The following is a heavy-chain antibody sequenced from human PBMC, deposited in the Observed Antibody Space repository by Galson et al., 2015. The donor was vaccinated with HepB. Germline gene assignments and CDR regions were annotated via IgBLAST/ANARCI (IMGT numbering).Heavy chain of an antibody. J-gene: IGHJ4*02. CDR1: RFTFSTFG. D-gene: IGHD3-10*01. Sequence: SLRLSCAASRFTFSTFGFHWVRQAPGRGLEWVAVIWNDGSKKYYADSVRGRFTISRDDSKNTLYRQMSSLRAEDTAVYYCARDWFGHPRGYFDHWGQGTLVTVSS. V-gene: IGHV3-33*01. CDR2: IWNDGSKK. CDR3: ARDWFGHPRGYFDH.